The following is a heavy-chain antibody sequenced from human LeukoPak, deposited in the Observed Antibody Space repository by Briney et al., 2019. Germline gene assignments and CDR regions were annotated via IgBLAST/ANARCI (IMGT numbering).Heavy chain of an antibody. CDR2: LYHSGST. V-gene: IGHV4-38-2*01. J-gene: IGHJ4*02. CDR1: GYSISSGYY. CDR3: ARQPPESSSGLEY. Sequence: SETLFLTCSVSGYSISSGYYWGWIRQPPGKGLEWIGRLYHSGSTSDNPSLRSQDTIPVDTPRNQCSLKLDSWTHAHAAVYYCARQPPESSSGLEYWGQGTLVTVSS. D-gene: IGHD2-2*01.